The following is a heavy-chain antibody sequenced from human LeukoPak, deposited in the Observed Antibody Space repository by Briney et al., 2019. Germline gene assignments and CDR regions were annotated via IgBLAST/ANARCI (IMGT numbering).Heavy chain of an antibody. D-gene: IGHD3-16*01. V-gene: IGHV3-21*01. CDR1: GFTFSSYS. J-gene: IGHJ3*02. CDR3: ARDRSGGTNAFDI. CDR2: ISSNSYI. Sequence: GGSLRLSCAASGFTFSSYSMNWVRQAPGKGLEWVSSISSNSYIYYADSVKGRFTISRDNAKNSLYLQMNSLRAEDTAVYYCARDRSGGTNAFDIWGQGTMVTVSS.